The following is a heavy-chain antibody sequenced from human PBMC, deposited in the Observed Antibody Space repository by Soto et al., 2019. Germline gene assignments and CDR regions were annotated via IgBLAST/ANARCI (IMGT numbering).Heavy chain of an antibody. Sequence: QLQLQESGPRLVKPSETLSLTCSVSGGSISSSSNSWGWIRQPPGKGLEWIGTIYSSASKHYNPSLEGRVAISADTPNNQLSLRLSSVTAADTAVYYCGRQPRHCDSTTCFGYYTVDVWGQGTTVTVS. V-gene: IGHV4-39*01. CDR2: IYSSASK. D-gene: IGHD2-2*01. CDR3: GRQPRHCDSTTCFGYYTVDV. J-gene: IGHJ6*02. CDR1: GGSISSSSNS.